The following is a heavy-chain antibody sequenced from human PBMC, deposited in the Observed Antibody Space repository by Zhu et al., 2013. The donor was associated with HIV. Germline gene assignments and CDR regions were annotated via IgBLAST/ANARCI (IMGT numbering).Heavy chain of an antibody. CDR3: TVCYYYDSSHPTQRWGLYPCLSYGMDV. V-gene: IGHV1-18*01. CDR1: GYTFTSYG. D-gene: IGHD3-22*01. CDR2: ISAYNGNT. J-gene: IGHJ6*02. Sequence: QVQLVQSGAEVKKPGASVKVSCKASGYTFTSYGISWVRQAPGQGLEWMGWISAYNGNTNYAQKLQGRVTMTTDTSTSTAYMELRSLRSDDTAVYYCTVCYYYDSSHPTQRWGLYPCLSYGMDVWGQGTTVTVSS.